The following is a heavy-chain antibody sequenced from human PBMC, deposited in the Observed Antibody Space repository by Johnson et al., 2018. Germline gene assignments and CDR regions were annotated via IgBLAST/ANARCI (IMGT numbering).Heavy chain of an antibody. D-gene: IGHD3-10*01. V-gene: IGHV3-33*01. Sequence: QVQLVESGGGVVQPGRSLRLSCAASGFTFSSYGMHWVRQAPGKGLEWVAVIWYDGSNKYYADSVKGRFTISRDNSKNTLDLQMNSLRAEDTAVYYGACHLGVGSDAFDIWGQGTMVTVSS. CDR1: GFTFSSYG. CDR2: IWYDGSNK. J-gene: IGHJ3*02. CDR3: ACHLGVGSDAFDI.